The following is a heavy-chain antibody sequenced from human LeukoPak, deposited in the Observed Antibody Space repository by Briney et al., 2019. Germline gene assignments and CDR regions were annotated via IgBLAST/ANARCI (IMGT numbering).Heavy chain of an antibody. Sequence: GGSLRLSCAASGFTFRSYGMSCVRQAPGKGLEWVSAISGSGRSTNYADSVKGRFTLPRDTSKNTLYLQMDSLRAEDTAVYYCARAWVTMVRGVWWFDPWGQGTLVTVSS. CDR3: ARAWVTMVRGVWWFDP. D-gene: IGHD3-10*01. CDR1: GFTFRSYG. V-gene: IGHV3-23*01. J-gene: IGHJ5*02. CDR2: ISGSGRST.